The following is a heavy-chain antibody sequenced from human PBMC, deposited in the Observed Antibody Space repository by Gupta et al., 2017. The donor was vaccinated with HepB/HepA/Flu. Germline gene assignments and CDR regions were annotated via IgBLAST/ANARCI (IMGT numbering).Heavy chain of an antibody. D-gene: IGHD3-3*01. J-gene: IGHJ2*01. CDR2: ISGYNGQV. CDR1: GYTFSSYG. Sequence: VQLVQSGSEMKKPGASVKVSCKASGYTFSSYGFTWVRQAPGQRPEWMGWISGYNGQVNYPKKFQGRVNMTIDTYTTTANMELRSLRYDATAIYYCGRSSHECWYLDLWGRGTLVTVSS. V-gene: IGHV1-18*01. CDR3: GRSSHECWYLDL.